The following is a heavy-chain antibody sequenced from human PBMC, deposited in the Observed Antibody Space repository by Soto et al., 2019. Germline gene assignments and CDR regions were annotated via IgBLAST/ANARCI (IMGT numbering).Heavy chain of an antibody. V-gene: IGHV1-58*01. CDR2: IVVGSGNT. CDR3: AAPPAGMDV. Sequence: SVKVSCNASGFTFTSSAVYWVRQARGQRLEWIGWIVVGSGNTNYAQKFQERVTITRDMSTSTAYMELSSLRSEDTAVYYCAAPPAGMDVWGQGTTVTVSS. CDR1: GFTFTSSA. J-gene: IGHJ6*02.